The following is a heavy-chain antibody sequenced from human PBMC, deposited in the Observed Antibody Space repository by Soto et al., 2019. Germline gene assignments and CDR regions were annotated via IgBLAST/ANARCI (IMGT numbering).Heavy chain of an antibody. CDR3: ENAGISVGGPLFNWLYH. V-gene: IGHV1-69*13. CDR1: GGTFITFA. D-gene: IGHD2-15*01. J-gene: IGHJ5*02. Sequence: SVKVSCKVSGGTFITFATSWVRQAPGQGLEWMGGFIPIFDTTNYAQKFQGRGTITADESTSTAKMELRRLRCDDTAMYYCENAGISVGGPLFNWLYHWGQGTLVTVPS. CDR2: FIPIFDTT.